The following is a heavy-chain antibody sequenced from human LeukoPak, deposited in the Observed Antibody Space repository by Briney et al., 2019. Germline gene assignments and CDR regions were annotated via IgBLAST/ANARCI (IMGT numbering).Heavy chain of an antibody. CDR1: GFTFSSYE. D-gene: IGHD2-15*01. CDR3: AREGSSGEFDY. J-gene: IGHJ4*02. CDR2: ISSSGSTI. Sequence: GGSLRLSCAASGFTFSSYEMNWVRQAPGKGLEWVSYISSSGSTIYNADSVKGRVTISRDNAKNPLFLQMNSLRAEDTAVYYCAREGSSGEFDYWGQGTLVTVSS. V-gene: IGHV3-48*03.